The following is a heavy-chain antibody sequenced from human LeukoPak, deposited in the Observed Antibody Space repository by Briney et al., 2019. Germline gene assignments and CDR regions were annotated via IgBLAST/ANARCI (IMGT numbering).Heavy chain of an antibody. CDR3: ASSWGGSLQMDV. D-gene: IGHD1-26*01. V-gene: IGHV3-74*01. J-gene: IGHJ6*04. CDR1: GFTFSSYW. Sequence: GGSLRPSCAASGFTFSSYWMHWVRQAPGKGLVWVSRINTDGSSTSYADSVKGRFTISRDNAKNTLYLQMNSLRAEDTAVYYCASSWGGSLQMDVWGKGTTVTVSS. CDR2: INTDGSST.